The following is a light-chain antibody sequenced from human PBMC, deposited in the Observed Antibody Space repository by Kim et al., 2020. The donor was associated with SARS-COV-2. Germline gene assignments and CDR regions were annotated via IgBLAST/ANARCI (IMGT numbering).Light chain of an antibody. CDR1: QGVSDD. CDR3: LQHNAFPPT. Sequence: SASVGDRVTVTCRASQGVSDDLAWYQQKAGKAPKRLIYGASILQNGVRSRFSGSGSGTEFTLTITGLQPEDFTTYYCLQHNAFPPTFGQGTKLEI. CDR2: GAS. J-gene: IGKJ2*01. V-gene: IGKV1-17*01.